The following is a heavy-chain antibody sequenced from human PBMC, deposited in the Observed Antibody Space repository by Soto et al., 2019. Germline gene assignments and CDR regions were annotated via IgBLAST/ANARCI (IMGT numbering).Heavy chain of an antibody. J-gene: IGHJ6*02. CDR2: VSGSGGST. V-gene: IGHV3-23*01. Sequence: GGSLRLSCAAPGYTFTFKLYAMNWVSQAPGKGLEWVSAVSGSGGSTYYADSVKGRFTISRDNSKNTLYLQMNSLRAEDTAVYYCTAGKPYYYYYGMDVWGQGTTVTVSS. CDR1: GYTFTFKLYA. CDR3: TAGKPYYYYYGMDV.